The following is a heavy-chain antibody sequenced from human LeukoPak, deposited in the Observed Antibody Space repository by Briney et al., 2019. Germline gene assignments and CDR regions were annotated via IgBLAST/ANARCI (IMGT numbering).Heavy chain of an antibody. CDR3: ARYLPITTDAFDT. CDR1: GGSISSSSYY. J-gene: IGHJ3*02. D-gene: IGHD3-22*01. V-gene: IGHV4-39*01. CDR2: IYYSGST. Sequence: SETLSLTCTVSGGSISSSSYYWGWIRQPPGKGLEWIGSIYYSGSTYYNPSLKSRVTISVDTSKNQFSLKLSSVTAADTAVYYCARYLPITTDAFDTWGQGTMVTVSS.